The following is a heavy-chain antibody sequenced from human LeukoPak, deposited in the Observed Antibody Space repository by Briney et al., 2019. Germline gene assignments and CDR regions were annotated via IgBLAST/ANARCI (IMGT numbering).Heavy chain of an antibody. Sequence: GGSLRLSCAASGFTFSSYAMSWVRQAPGKGLEWVSAISGSGGSTYYADSVKGRFTISRDNSKNTLYLQMNSLRAEDTAVYYCTIESPTNYDILTGYVYWGQGTLVTVSS. J-gene: IGHJ4*02. CDR1: GFTFSSYA. CDR3: TIESPTNYDILTGYVY. CDR2: ISGSGGST. V-gene: IGHV3-23*01. D-gene: IGHD3-9*01.